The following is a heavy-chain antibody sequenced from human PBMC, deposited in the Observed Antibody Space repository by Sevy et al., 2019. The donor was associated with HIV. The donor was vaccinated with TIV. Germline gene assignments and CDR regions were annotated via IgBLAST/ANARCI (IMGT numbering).Heavy chain of an antibody. V-gene: IGHV4-34*01. CDR2: INHSGST. Sequence: SETLSLTCAVYGGSFSGYYWSWIRQPPGKGLEWIGEINHSGSTNYNPSLKSRVTISVDTSKNQFSLKLSSVTAADTAVYYCARGRTRYDYWGQGTLVTVSS. CDR1: GGSFSGYY. CDR3: ARGRTRYDY. J-gene: IGHJ4*02.